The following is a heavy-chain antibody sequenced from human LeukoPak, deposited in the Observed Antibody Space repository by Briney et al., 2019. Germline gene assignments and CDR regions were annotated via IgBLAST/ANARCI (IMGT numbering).Heavy chain of an antibody. CDR3: ASVYQHGMDV. CDR2: VNPSSISA. CDR1: GYTVTNYY. D-gene: IGHD2-2*01. J-gene: IGHJ6*02. Sequence: ASVKVSCKASGYTVTNYYMHWVRQAPGQGLEWMGIVNPSSISASYAQKFQGRVTMTRDTSTSTVSMELSSLRFDDTAVYYCASVYQHGMDVWGQGTTVTVSS. V-gene: IGHV1-46*01.